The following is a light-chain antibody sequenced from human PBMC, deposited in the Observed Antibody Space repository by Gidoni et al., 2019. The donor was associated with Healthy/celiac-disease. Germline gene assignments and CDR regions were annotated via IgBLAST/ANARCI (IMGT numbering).Light chain of an antibody. CDR3: QQYGSSPRYT. CDR1: QSVSSSY. J-gene: IGKJ2*01. CDR2: GAS. Sequence: EIVLTQSPGTLSLSPGERATLSCRASQSVSSSYLAWYQQKPGQAPRLLIYGASSRATGIPDRFSGSGSGTDFTLTISRLVPEDFAVYYCQQYGSSPRYTFGQXTKLEIK. V-gene: IGKV3-20*01.